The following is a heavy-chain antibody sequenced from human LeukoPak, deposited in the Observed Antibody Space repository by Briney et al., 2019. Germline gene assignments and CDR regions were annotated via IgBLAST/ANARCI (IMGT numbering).Heavy chain of an antibody. V-gene: IGHV3-48*01. Sequence: GSLRLSCAASGFTFSSYSMNWVRQAPGKGLEWVSYISSSSSTIYYADSVKGRFTISRDNAKNSLYLQMNSLRAEDTAVYYCARENCYYYGMDVWGQGTTVTVSS. CDR3: ARENCYYYGMDV. CDR1: GFTFSSYS. CDR2: ISSSSSTI. J-gene: IGHJ6*02.